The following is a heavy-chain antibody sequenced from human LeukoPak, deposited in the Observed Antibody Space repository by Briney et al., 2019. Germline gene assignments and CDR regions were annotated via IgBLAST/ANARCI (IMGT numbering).Heavy chain of an antibody. J-gene: IGHJ4*02. CDR2: IYTSGST. D-gene: IGHD6-13*01. V-gene: IGHV4-4*07. CDR3: AGATPRYSSSWYFDY. Sequence: SETLSLTCTVSGGSISSYYWSWTRQPAGKGLEWIGRIYTSGSTNYNPSLKSRVTMSVDTSKNQFSLKLSSVTAADTAVYYCAGATPRYSSSWYFDYWGQGTLVTVSS. CDR1: GGSISSYY.